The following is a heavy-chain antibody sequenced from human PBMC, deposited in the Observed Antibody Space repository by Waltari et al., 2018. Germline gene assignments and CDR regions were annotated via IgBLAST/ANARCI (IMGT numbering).Heavy chain of an antibody. D-gene: IGHD3-16*02. CDR2: INPSGDST. CDR3: AGILRLGELSLDY. J-gene: IGHJ4*02. V-gene: IGHV1-46*01. Sequence: QVQLVQSGAEVKKPGASVKVSCKASGYTFTSYYMHWVRQAPGQGLEWMGIINPSGDSTSYAQKFQGRVTMTRDTSTSTVYMELSSLRSEDTAVYYCAGILRLGELSLDYWGQGTLVTVSS. CDR1: GYTFTSYY.